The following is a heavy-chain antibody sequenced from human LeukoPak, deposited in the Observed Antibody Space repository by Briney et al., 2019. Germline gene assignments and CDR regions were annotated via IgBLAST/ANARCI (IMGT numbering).Heavy chain of an antibody. CDR1: GFTFSSYG. D-gene: IGHD3-9*01. Sequence: GGSLRLSCAASGFTFSSYGMHWVRQAPGKGLEWVAVIWYGGSNKYYADSVKGRFTISRDNSKNTLYLQMNSLRAEDTAVYYCAKVPYHYDILTGYHFDYWGQGTLVTVSS. J-gene: IGHJ4*02. CDR2: IWYGGSNK. V-gene: IGHV3-33*06. CDR3: AKVPYHYDILTGYHFDY.